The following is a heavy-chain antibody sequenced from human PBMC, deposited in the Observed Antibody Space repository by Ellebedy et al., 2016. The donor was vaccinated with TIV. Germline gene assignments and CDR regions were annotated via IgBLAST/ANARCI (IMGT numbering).Heavy chain of an antibody. D-gene: IGHD4-17*01. V-gene: IGHV3-7*01. Sequence: GGSLRLSCAASGFTFNSYWMTWVRQAPGKGLEWVANINQDGSDKYYVDSLRGRFTISRDNAKDSLYLQMNSLRGEDTAVYYCATDGSYGDYRSPTHAYVMWGQGTVVTVSS. CDR3: ATDGSYGDYRSPTHAYVM. CDR2: INQDGSDK. J-gene: IGHJ3*02. CDR1: GFTFNSYW.